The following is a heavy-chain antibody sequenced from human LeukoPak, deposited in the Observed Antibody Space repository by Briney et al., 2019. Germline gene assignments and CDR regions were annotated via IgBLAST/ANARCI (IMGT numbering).Heavy chain of an antibody. CDR2: IYPGDSDT. CDR1: GYSFTSYW. CDR3: ARRLPHHPRISKNWFDP. Sequence: KGGESLKISCKGSGYSFTSYWIGWVRQMPGKGLEWMGIIYPGDSDTRYSPSFQGQVTISADKSISTAYLQWSSLKASDTAMYYCARRLPHHPRISKNWFDPWGQGTLVTVSS. J-gene: IGHJ5*02. V-gene: IGHV5-51*01.